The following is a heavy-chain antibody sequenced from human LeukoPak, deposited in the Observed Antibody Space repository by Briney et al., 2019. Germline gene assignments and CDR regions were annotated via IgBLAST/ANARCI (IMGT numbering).Heavy chain of an antibody. CDR3: ARTRRYCSSTSCSRGDAFDI. CDR2: IYHSGST. CDR1: GGSISSGGYY. V-gene: IGHV4-30-2*01. Sequence: SETLSLTCTVSGGSISSGGYYWSWIRQPPGKGLEWIGYIYHSGSTYYNPSLKSRVTISVDRSKNQFSLKLSSVTAADTAVYYCARTRRYCSSTSCSRGDAFDIWGQGTMVTVSS. D-gene: IGHD2-2*01. J-gene: IGHJ3*02.